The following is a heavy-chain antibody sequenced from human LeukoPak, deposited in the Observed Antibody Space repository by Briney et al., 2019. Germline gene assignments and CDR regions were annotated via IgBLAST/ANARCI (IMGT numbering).Heavy chain of an antibody. CDR2: IYTSGST. CDR3: ARDWSGVYDY. J-gene: IGHJ4*02. V-gene: IGHV4-4*07. CDR1: GCSISSYY. D-gene: IGHD3-3*01. Sequence: PSETLSLPFPVSGCSISSYYWSWIRQPAGKGLGWIGRIYTSGSTNYNPSLKSRVTMSVDTSKNQFSLKLSSVTAADMAVYYCARDWSGVYDYWGQGTLVTVSS.